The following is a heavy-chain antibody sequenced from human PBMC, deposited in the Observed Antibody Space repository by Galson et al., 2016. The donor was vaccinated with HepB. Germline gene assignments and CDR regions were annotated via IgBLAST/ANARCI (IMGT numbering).Heavy chain of an antibody. Sequence: SVKVSCKASGYTFTSYFMYWVRQAPGQGLEWMGILNPNVGTTIYAQKFQGRVTMTRDTSTSTVYMELSSLRSEDTAVYYCARGGRVSTSPGDYWGPGTLVTVSS. CDR1: GYTFTSYF. J-gene: IGHJ4*02. CDR2: LNPNVGTT. V-gene: IGHV1-46*01. CDR3: ARGGRVSTSPGDY. D-gene: IGHD5/OR15-5a*01.